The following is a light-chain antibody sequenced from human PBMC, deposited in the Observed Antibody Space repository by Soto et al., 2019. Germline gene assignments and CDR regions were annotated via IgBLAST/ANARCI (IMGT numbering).Light chain of an antibody. Sequence: QSVLTQPASVSGSPGQSITISCTGTSSDIGGYNYVSWYQHHPGKAPKLMIYEVTNRPSGVSNRFSGSKSGNTASLTISGLQAEDEGDYYCSSFTSSSTEVFGGGTKVTVL. V-gene: IGLV2-14*01. CDR2: EVT. CDR1: SSDIGGYNY. J-gene: IGLJ3*02. CDR3: SSFTSSSTEV.